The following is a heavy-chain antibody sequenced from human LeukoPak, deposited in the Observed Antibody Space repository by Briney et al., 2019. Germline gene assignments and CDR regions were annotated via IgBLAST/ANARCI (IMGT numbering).Heavy chain of an antibody. Sequence: PGGSLRLSCAASGFTFSNYWMSWVRQAPGKGLEWVANIKQDGSEKHYVDSVEGRFTISRDNAKNSLYLQMNSVRAEDTAVYYCARDAEFSTITFGDYWGQGTLVTVSS. D-gene: IGHD3-16*01. V-gene: IGHV3-7*01. J-gene: IGHJ4*02. CDR2: IKQDGSEK. CDR3: ARDAEFSTITFGDY. CDR1: GFTFSNYW.